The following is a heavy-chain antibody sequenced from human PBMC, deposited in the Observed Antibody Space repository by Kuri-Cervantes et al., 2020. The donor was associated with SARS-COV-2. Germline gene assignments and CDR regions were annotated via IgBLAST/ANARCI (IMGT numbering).Heavy chain of an antibody. V-gene: IGHV3-7*01. Sequence: GESLKISCAASGFTFSSYWMSWVRQAPGKGLEWVANIKQDGSEKYYVDSVKGRFTISRDNAKNSLYLQMNSLSAEDTAVYFCARVETSHYSSYYMDVWGKGTTVTVSS. CDR2: IKQDGSEK. CDR3: ARVETSHYSSYYMDV. CDR1: GFTFSSYW. J-gene: IGHJ6*03.